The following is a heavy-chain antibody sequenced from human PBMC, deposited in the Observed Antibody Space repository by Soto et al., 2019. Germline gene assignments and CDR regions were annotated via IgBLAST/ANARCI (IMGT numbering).Heavy chain of an antibody. V-gene: IGHV4-39*01. Sequence: SSETLSLTCTVSGDSISRSIYYWGWIRQPPGKGLEWIGSIFYTGSTYYNASLKSRVTISLDTSKNQFSLRLSSVTAADTAVYFCARHGPTVATSDGFDYWGRGTLVTSPQ. J-gene: IGHJ4*02. D-gene: IGHD4-17*01. CDR3: ARHGPTVATSDGFDY. CDR2: IFYTGST. CDR1: GDSISRSIYY.